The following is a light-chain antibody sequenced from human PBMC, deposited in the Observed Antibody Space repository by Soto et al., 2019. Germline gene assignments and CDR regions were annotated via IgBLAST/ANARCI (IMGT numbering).Light chain of an antibody. J-gene: IGKJ1*01. CDR1: QSINSW. CDR2: KAS. Sequence: DIQMTQSPSTLSASVGDRVTITCRASQSINSWLAWYQQKPGKAPKLLIYKASNLESGVPSRFSGSGSGTEFTLTISSLQPDDFAPYYCQQYSSYTWTFGQGTKVEI. V-gene: IGKV1-5*03. CDR3: QQYSSYTWT.